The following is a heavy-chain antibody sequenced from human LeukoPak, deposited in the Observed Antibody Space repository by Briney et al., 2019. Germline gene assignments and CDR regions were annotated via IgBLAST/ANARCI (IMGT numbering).Heavy chain of an antibody. D-gene: IGHD2-2*01. CDR3: ARGDCSSTSCSSTPKNWFDP. CDR1: GFTFSSYS. CDR2: ISSSSSYI. Sequence: GGSLRLSCAASGFTFSSYSMNWVRQAPGKGLEWVSSISSSSSYIYYADSVKGRFTISRDNAKNSLYLQMNSLRAEDTAVYYCARGDCSSTSCSSTPKNWFDPWGQGTLVSVSS. V-gene: IGHV3-21*01. J-gene: IGHJ5*02.